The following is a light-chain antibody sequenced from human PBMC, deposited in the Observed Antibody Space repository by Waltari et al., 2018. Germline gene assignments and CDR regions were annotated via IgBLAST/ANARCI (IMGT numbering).Light chain of an antibody. CDR1: SSDVGTYNF. CDR2: EVT. Sequence: QSALTQPPSASGSPGQSVTISCTGSSSDVGTYNFVSWYQQHPGKAPKLMIYEVTKRPSGVPDRFSGSKSGNTASLSVSGLQAEDEADYYCTSYAGSDKLLFGGGIKLTVL. J-gene: IGLJ3*02. CDR3: TSYAGSDKLL. V-gene: IGLV2-8*01.